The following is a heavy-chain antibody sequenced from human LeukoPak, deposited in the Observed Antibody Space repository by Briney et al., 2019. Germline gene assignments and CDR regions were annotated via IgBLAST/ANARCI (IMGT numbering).Heavy chain of an antibody. V-gene: IGHV3-33*01. J-gene: IGHJ4*02. Sequence: PGGSLRLSCAASGFTFSSYGMHWVRQAPGKGLEWVAVIWYDGSNKYYADSVKGRFTISRDNSKNTLYLQMNSLRAEDTAVYYCARDLRRIAAAGAIDYWGQGTLVTVSS. D-gene: IGHD6-13*01. CDR3: ARDLRRIAAAGAIDY. CDR1: GFTFSSYG. CDR2: IWYDGSNK.